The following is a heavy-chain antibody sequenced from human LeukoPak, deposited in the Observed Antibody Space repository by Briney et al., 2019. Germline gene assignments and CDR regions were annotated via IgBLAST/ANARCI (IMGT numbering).Heavy chain of an antibody. CDR3: ANYGDYGHYFDY. Sequence: ASLKVSCKVSGYTLTELSMHWVRQAPGKGLEWMGGFGPEDGETIYAQKFQGRVTMTEDTSTDTAYMELSSLRSEDTAVYYCANYGDYGHYFDYWGQGTLVTVSS. D-gene: IGHD4-17*01. CDR2: FGPEDGET. J-gene: IGHJ4*02. CDR1: GYTLTELS. V-gene: IGHV1-24*01.